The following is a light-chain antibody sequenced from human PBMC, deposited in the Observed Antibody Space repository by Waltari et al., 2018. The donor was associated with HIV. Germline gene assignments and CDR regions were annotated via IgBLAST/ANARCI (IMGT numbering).Light chain of an antibody. CDR1: NPNIGSNP. Sequence: QSVLTQPPSASGTPGQRVTIACSGSNPNIGSNPVNWYQQLPGTAPKLPISNSNQRPSGVPTRFSGSKSGSSASLAISGLQSEDEAGYYCAAWDDGLHGWIFGGGTKLTVL. J-gene: IGLJ2*01. CDR2: NSN. CDR3: AAWDDGLHGWI. V-gene: IGLV1-44*01.